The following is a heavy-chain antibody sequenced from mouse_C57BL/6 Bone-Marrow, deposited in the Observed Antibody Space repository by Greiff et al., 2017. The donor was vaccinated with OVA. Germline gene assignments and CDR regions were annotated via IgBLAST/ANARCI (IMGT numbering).Heavy chain of an antibody. CDR2: IYPGSGST. J-gene: IGHJ2*01. Sequence: QVHVKQSGAELVKPGASVKMSCKASGYTFTSYWITWVKQRPGQGLEWIGDIYPGSGSTNYNEKFKSKATLTVDTSSSTAYMQLSSLTSEDSAVYYCARGLYYFDYWGQGTTLTVSS. V-gene: IGHV1-55*01. CDR1: GYTFTSYW. CDR3: ARGLYYFDY.